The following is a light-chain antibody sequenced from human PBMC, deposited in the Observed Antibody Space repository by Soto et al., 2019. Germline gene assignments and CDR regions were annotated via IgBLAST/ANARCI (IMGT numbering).Light chain of an antibody. CDR2: DAS. Sequence: EIVLTQSPATLSLSPGEGVTLSCRASQSVSSYLAWYQQKPGQAPWLLIYDASNRATGIPARFSGSGSGTDFTLTISSLEPEDFAVYYCQQRSNWPLTFGGGTKVEIK. V-gene: IGKV3-11*01. CDR3: QQRSNWPLT. CDR1: QSVSSY. J-gene: IGKJ4*01.